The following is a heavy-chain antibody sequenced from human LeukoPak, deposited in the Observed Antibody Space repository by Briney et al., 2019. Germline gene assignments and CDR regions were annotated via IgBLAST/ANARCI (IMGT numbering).Heavy chain of an antibody. CDR1: GFTFSRYD. CDR3: AKQGSGSYYNVGWFDP. D-gene: IGHD3-10*01. CDR2: IDTASDT. V-gene: IGHV3-13*01. J-gene: IGHJ5*02. Sequence: GGSLRLSCAASGFTFSRYDMHWVRQPTGKGLEWVSAIDTASDTYYPGSVKGRFTISRDNSKNTLYLQMNSLRAEDTAVYYCAKQGSGSYYNVGWFDPWGQGTPVTVSS.